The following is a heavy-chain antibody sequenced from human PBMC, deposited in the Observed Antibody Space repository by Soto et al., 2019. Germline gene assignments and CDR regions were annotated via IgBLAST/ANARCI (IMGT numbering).Heavy chain of an antibody. Sequence: QVQLVQSGAEVKKPGASVTVSCKASGYTFNRYGISLVRQAPGQGLECMGWVTADNSKTSYAQKVQGRVTMTTDTSMSTGYMELRSLTSDDTAVYYCARGRVWSGSHYGMGVWGPGTTVSVS. J-gene: IGHJ6*02. CDR3: ARGRVWSGSHYGMGV. CDR1: GYTFNRYG. V-gene: IGHV1-18*01. CDR2: VTADNSKT. D-gene: IGHD3-3*01.